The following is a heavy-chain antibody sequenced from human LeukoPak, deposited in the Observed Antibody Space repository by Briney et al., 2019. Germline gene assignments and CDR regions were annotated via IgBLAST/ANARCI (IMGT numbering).Heavy chain of an antibody. V-gene: IGHV3-23*01. J-gene: IGHJ4*02. Sequence: GGSLRLSCAASGFTFRSYGMSWVRQAPGKGLEWVSGMSGSGVNTDYADSVKGRFTISRDNSKNTLYLQMNSLRAEDTAVYYCAKPPITMVRGVHFDYWGQGTLVTVSS. CDR2: MSGSGVNT. CDR3: AKPPITMVRGVHFDY. D-gene: IGHD3-10*01. CDR1: GFTFRSYG.